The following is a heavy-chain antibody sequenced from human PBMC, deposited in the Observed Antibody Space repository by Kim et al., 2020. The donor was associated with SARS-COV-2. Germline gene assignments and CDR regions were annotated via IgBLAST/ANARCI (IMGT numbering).Heavy chain of an antibody. J-gene: IGHJ4*02. CDR3: ARTTVTTSYFDY. D-gene: IGHD4-17*01. Sequence: SYAQKFQGRVTMTRDTSTSTVYMELSSLRSEDTAVYYCARTTVTTSYFDYWGQGTLVTVSS. V-gene: IGHV1-46*01.